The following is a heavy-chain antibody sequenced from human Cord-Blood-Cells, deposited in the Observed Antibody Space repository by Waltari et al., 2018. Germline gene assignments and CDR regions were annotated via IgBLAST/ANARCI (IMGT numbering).Heavy chain of an antibody. J-gene: IGHJ4*02. V-gene: IGHV3-53*01. CDR1: GFTVSSNY. CDR2: IYSGGST. D-gene: IGHD7-27*01. Sequence: ELQLVESGGGLIQPGGSLRLSCAASGFTVSSNYMSWVRQAPGKGLEWVSVIYSGGSTYYADSVKGRFTISRDNSKNTLYLQMNSLRAEDTAVYYCARTSNWARGDYWGQGTLVTVSS. CDR3: ARTSNWARGDY.